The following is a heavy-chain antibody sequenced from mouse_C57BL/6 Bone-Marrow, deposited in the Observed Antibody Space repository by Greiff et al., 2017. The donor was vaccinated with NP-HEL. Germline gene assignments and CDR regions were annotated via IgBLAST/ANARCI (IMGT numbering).Heavy chain of an antibody. CDR1: GYSITSGYY. D-gene: IGHD1-1*01. CDR2: ISYDGSN. V-gene: IGHV3-6*01. J-gene: IGHJ1*03. Sequence: VQLKESGPGLVKPSQSLSLTCSVTGYSITSGYYWNWIRQFPGNKLEWMGYISYDGSNNYNPSLKNRISITRDTSKNQFFLKLNSVTTEDTATYYCASVYGSSYGYFDVWGTGTTVTVSS. CDR3: ASVYGSSYGYFDV.